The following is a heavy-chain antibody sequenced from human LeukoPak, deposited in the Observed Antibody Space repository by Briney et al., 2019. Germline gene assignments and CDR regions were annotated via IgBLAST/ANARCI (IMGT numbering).Heavy chain of an antibody. CDR2: ISRRSTYI. D-gene: IGHD1-26*01. V-gene: IGHV3-21*01. J-gene: IGHJ5*02. CDR1: GFTVSNYT. CDR3: ARAQVGYNWFDP. Sequence: GGSLRLSCAASGFTVSNYTINWVRQPPGKGLEWVSSISRRSTYIYYADSVKGRFTISKDNAKNSLNLQMDSLRAEDTAVYYCARAQVGYNWFDPWGQGTLVTVSS.